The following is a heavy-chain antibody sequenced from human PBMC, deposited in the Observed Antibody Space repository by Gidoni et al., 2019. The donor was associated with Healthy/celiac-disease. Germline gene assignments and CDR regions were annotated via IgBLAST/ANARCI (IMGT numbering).Heavy chain of an antibody. V-gene: IGHV3-20*03. J-gene: IGHJ4*02. Sequence: GYADSVKGRFTISRDNAKNSLYLQMNSLRAEDTALYYCARDGDGSGMGDYWGQGTLVTVSS. CDR3: ARDGDGSGMGDY. D-gene: IGHD3-10*01.